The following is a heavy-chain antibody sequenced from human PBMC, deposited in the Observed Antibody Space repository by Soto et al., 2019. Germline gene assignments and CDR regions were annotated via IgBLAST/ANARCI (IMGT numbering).Heavy chain of an antibody. V-gene: IGHV3-23*01. CDR1: GFTFSSYA. CDR3: AKDQLGYFDWSASGFYYYYGMDV. Sequence: EVQLLESGGGLVQPGGSLRLSCAASGFTFSSYAMSWVRQAPGKGLEWVSAISGSGGSTDYADSVKGRFTISRDNSKNTLYLQMNSLRAEDTAVYYCAKDQLGYFDWSASGFYYYYGMDVWGQGTTVTVSS. CDR2: ISGSGGST. J-gene: IGHJ6*02. D-gene: IGHD3-9*01.